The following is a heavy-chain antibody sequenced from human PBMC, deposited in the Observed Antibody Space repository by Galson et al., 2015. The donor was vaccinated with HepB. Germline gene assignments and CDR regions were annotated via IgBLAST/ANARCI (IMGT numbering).Heavy chain of an antibody. CDR3: ARDLEAIVGGLDY. CDR1: GGTFSSYA. V-gene: IGHV1-69*06. J-gene: IGHJ4*02. D-gene: IGHD1-26*01. CDR2: IIPVFGTA. Sequence: SVKVSCKASGGTFSSYAISWVRQAPGQGLGWMGGIIPVFGTANYAQKFQGRVTITADKSTSTAYMELSSLRSEDTAVYYCARDLEAIVGGLDYWGQGTLVTVSS.